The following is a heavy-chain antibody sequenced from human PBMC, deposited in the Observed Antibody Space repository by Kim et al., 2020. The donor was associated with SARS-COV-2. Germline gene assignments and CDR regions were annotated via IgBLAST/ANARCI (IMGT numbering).Heavy chain of an antibody. V-gene: IGHV3-9*01. J-gene: IGHJ4*02. CDR1: GFAFDDYS. CDR3: AKAGSTGATYYFDY. CDR2: ISWNSDSI. D-gene: IGHD1-1*01. Sequence: GGSLRLSCVASGFAFDDYSMFWVRQGPGKGLESISGISWNSDSIGYEDSVKGRFTISRDNAKKSLYLQMNSLRGEDTALYYCAKAGSTGATYYFDYWGPG.